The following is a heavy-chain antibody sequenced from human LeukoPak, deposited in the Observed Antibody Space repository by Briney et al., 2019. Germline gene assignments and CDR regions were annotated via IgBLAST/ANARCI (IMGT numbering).Heavy chain of an antibody. CDR2: ISYRGST. J-gene: IGHJ3*02. D-gene: IGHD2-15*01. CDR1: GGSISSSSYY. Sequence: SETLSLTCTVSGGSISSSSYYWGWIRQPPGKGLEWIGYISYRGSTFYNPSLTSRVTISVDMSKNQFSLRLTSVTAADTAVYYCARDCSGGTCYGAVDIWGQGTMVTVSS. CDR3: ARDCSGGTCYGAVDI. V-gene: IGHV4-30-4*08.